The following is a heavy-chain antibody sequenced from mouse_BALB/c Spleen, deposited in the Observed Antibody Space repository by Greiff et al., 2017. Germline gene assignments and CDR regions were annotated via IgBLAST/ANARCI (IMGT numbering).Heavy chain of an antibody. Sequence: EVQVVESGGGLVQPGGSMKLSCVASGFTFSSYWMSWVRQSPEKGLEWVAEIRLKSDNYATHYAESGKGKFTISRDDSKSRLYLQMNSLRAEDAGIYYCTAGTSYYAMDDWGQGTSVTVSS. CDR1: GFTFSSYW. V-gene: IGHV6-6*02. J-gene: IGHJ4*01. CDR3: TAGTSYYAMDD. D-gene: IGHD4-1*01. CDR2: IRLKSDNYAT.